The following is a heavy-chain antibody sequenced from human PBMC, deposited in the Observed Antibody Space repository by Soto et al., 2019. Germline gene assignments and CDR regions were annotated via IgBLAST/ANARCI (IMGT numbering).Heavy chain of an antibody. V-gene: IGHV1-18*03. CDR2: ISAYNGNT. Sequence: PVKRSRKASGYTITIYRISWLRQTPGQGLEWMGWISAYNGNTNYAQKLQGRVTMTTDTSTSTAYMELRSLRSDDMAVYYCARARGSSYWFDPWGQGTLVTVSS. CDR3: ARARGSSYWFDP. J-gene: IGHJ5*02. CDR1: GYTITIYR. D-gene: IGHD1-26*01.